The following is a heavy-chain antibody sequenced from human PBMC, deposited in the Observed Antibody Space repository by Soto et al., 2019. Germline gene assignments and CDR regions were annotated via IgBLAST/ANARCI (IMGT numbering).Heavy chain of an antibody. CDR1: GYTFTNYA. CDR2: INAGNGNT. Sequence: ASVKVSCKASGYTFTNYAIHWVCQAPGQRPEWMGWINAGNGNTKYSQKFQGRVTITRDTSASTAYMELSSLRSEDTAVYYCARVGAAAGPYYFDYWGQGTLVTVSS. CDR3: ARVGAAAGPYYFDY. D-gene: IGHD6-13*01. J-gene: IGHJ4*02. V-gene: IGHV1-3*01.